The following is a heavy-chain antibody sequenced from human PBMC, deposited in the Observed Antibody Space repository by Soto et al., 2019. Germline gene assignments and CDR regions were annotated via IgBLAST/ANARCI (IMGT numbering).Heavy chain of an antibody. CDR1: GGTFSSYT. CDR3: AAGGGDYVSYFDY. D-gene: IGHD2-21*02. CDR2: IIPILGIA. Sequence: QVPLVQSGAEVKKPGSSVKVSCKASGGTFSSYTISWVRQAPGQGLEWMGRIIPILGIANYAQKFQGRVTITADKSTSTAYMELSSLRSEDTAVYYCAAGGGDYVSYFDYWGQGTLVTVSS. V-gene: IGHV1-69*02. J-gene: IGHJ4*02.